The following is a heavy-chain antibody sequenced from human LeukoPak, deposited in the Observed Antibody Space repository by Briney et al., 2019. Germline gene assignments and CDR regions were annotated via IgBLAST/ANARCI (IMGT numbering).Heavy chain of an antibody. CDR2: ISSSGSTI. CDR3: ARGDPFGSRGYDNNWFDP. D-gene: IGHD5-12*01. CDR1: GFTFSDYY. J-gene: IGHJ5*02. Sequence: GGSLRLSCAASGFTFSDYYMSWIRQAPGKGLEWVSYISSSGSTIHYADSVKGRFTISRDNAKNSLYLQMNSLRAEDTAVYYCARGDPFGSRGYDNNWFDPWGQGTLVTVSS. V-gene: IGHV3-11*01.